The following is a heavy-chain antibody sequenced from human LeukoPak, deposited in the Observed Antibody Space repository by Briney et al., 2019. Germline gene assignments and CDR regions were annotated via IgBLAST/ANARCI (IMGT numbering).Heavy chain of an antibody. CDR3: ASVDYYGSGSYDDAFDI. CDR2: IHYSGST. V-gene: IGHV4-59*01. D-gene: IGHD3-10*01. J-gene: IGHJ3*02. Sequence: SETLSLTCTVSGGSISSYYWNWIRQPPGKGLEWIGYIHYSGSTNYNPSLKSRVTISVDTSKNQFSLKLSSVTAADTAVYYCASVDYYGSGSYDDAFDIWGQGTMVTVSS. CDR1: GGSISSYY.